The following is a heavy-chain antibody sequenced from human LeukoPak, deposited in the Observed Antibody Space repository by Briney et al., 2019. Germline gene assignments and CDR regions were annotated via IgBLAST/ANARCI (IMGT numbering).Heavy chain of an antibody. D-gene: IGHD2-2*01. Sequence: ASVKVSCKASGYTFTGYYMHWVRQAPGQGLEWMGRINPNSGGTSYAQKFQGRVTMTRDTSISTACMELSSLGSDDTAVYYCARVGYCSSSSCLSYFDYWGQGTLVTVSS. CDR2: INPNSGGT. J-gene: IGHJ4*02. CDR1: GYTFTGYY. CDR3: ARVGYCSSSSCLSYFDY. V-gene: IGHV1-2*06.